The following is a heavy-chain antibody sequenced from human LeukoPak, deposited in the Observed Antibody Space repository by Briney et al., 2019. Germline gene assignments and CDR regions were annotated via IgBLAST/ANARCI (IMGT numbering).Heavy chain of an antibody. CDR1: GFTFSSYS. D-gene: IGHD3-10*02. V-gene: IGHV3-21*01. J-gene: IGHJ3*02. Sequence: PGGSLRLSCAASGFTFSSYSMNWVRQAPGKGLEWVSSISSSSSYIYYADSVKGRFTISRDNAKNSVYLQMSSLRAEDTAVYYCARCVRGVINGDDAFDIWGQGTMVTVSS. CDR2: ISSSSSYI. CDR3: ARCVRGVINGDDAFDI.